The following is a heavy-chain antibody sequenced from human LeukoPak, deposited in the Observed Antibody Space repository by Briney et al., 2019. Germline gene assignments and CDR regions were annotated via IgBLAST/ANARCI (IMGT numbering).Heavy chain of an antibody. CDR3: ARDGGIVGATFDY. V-gene: IGHV4-30-4*01. CDR2: IYHSGST. Sequence: SQTLSLTCTVSGGSISSGDYYWSWIRQPPGKGLEWIGEIYHSGSTNYNPSLKSRVTISVDKSKNQFSLKLSSVTAADTAVYYCARDGGIVGATFDYWGQGTLVTVSS. D-gene: IGHD1-26*01. J-gene: IGHJ4*02. CDR1: GGSISSGDYY.